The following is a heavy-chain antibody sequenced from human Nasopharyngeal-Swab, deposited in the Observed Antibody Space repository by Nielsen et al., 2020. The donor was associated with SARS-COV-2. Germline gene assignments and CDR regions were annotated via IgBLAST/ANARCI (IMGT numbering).Heavy chain of an antibody. CDR2: ISSSSRYI. J-gene: IGHJ6*02. CDR3: ARDGLDYDFWSAYFMDV. V-gene: IGHV3-21*01. Sequence: GESLKISCAASEFTFNNYNFNWVRQAPGKGLEWVSSISSSSRYIYYADSVKGRFTISRDNAKNSLYLQMNSLRAEDTAVYYCARDGLDYDFWSAYFMDVWGQGTTVTVSS. D-gene: IGHD3-3*01. CDR1: EFTFNNYN.